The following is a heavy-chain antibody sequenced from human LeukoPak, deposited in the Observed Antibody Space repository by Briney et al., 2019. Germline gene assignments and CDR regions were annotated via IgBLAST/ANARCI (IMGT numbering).Heavy chain of an antibody. Sequence: SETLSLTCTVSDNSISSGFYWGWIRQPPGKGLEWIGNIFHSGSTNYNPSLKSRVTISVDTSKNQFSLKLSSVTAADTAVYYCARHWGLLLWFGIQGYFDYWGQGTLVTVSS. CDR1: DNSISSGFY. J-gene: IGHJ4*02. CDR2: IFHSGST. V-gene: IGHV4-38-2*02. D-gene: IGHD3-10*01. CDR3: ARHWGLLLWFGIQGYFDY.